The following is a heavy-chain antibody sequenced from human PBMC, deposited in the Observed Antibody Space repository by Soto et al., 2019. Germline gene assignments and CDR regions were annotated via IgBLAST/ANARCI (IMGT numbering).Heavy chain of an antibody. V-gene: IGHV4-34*01. D-gene: IGHD2-15*01. J-gene: IGHJ5*02. Sequence: PSETLSLTCAVYGGSFIGYYWSWIRQPPGKGLEWIGEINHSGSTNYNPSLKSRVTISVDTSKNQFSLKLSSVTAADTAVYYCARGRINWFDPWGQGTLVTVS. CDR1: GGSFIGYY. CDR3: ARGRINWFDP. CDR2: INHSGST.